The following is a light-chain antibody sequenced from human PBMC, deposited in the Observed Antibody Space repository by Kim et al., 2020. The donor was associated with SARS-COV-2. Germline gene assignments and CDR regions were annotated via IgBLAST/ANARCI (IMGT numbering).Light chain of an antibody. Sequence: HTVKINCQGDSHRSDYENGFQQKPGHGPGLVIYDKNNRPSGIPDRFSGSNSGNTASLTISGTQAADEGCYYCGSRDRDSTGNHFVFGPGTKVTGL. CDR3: GSRDRDSTGNHFV. J-gene: IGLJ1*01. CDR2: DKN. V-gene: IGLV3-19*01. CDR1: SHRSDY.